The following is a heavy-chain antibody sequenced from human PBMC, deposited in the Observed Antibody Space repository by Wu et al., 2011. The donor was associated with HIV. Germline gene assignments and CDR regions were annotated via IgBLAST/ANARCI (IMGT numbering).Heavy chain of an antibody. D-gene: IGHD2-2*01. Sequence: QVQLVQSGPEVKKPGSSVKVSCKASGGTFSSHGISWVRQAPGQGLEWMGGIIGIFGKANYAQKFQGRVTITADKSTNTAYMELSSLRTEDTAVYYCARGVGYCSSTSCQRWFDPWGQGTRVTVSS. J-gene: IGHJ5*02. V-gene: IGHV1-69*14. CDR3: ARGVGYCSSTSCQRWFDP. CDR2: IIGIFGKA. CDR1: GGTFSSHG.